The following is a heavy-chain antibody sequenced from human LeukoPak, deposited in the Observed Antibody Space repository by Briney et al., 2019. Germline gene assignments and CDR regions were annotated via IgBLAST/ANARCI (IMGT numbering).Heavy chain of an antibody. CDR3: AKDAPYCSGGSCYDY. CDR2: ISGSGGST. Sequence: TGGSLRLSCAASGFTFSSYAMSWVRQAPGKGLEWVSSISGSGGSTYYADSVKGRFTISRDNSKNTLYLHMNSLRAEDTAVYYCAKDAPYCSGGSCYDYWGQGTLVTVSS. V-gene: IGHV3-23*01. D-gene: IGHD2-15*01. CDR1: GFTFSSYA. J-gene: IGHJ4*02.